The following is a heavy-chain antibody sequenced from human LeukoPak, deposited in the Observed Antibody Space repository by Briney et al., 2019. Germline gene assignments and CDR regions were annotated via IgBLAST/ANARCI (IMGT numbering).Heavy chain of an antibody. J-gene: IGHJ6*04. CDR1: GFTFSSYE. D-gene: IGHD3-10*02. CDR3: AELGITMIGGV. CDR2: ISSSGSTI. V-gene: IGHV3-48*03. Sequence: PGVSLRLSCAASGFTFSSYEMNWVPQAPGKGLEGVSYISSSGSTIYYADSVKGRFTISRDNAKNSLYLQMNSLRAEDTAVYYCAELGITMIGGVWGKGTTVTISS.